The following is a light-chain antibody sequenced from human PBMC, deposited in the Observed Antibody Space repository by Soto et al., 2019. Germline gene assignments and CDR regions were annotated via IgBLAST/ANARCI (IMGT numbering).Light chain of an antibody. V-gene: IGKV3-20*01. CDR3: QQYGSSRWT. J-gene: IGKJ1*01. Sequence: ESVCTQSPGTLSLSHRERATLSCRGSQRVISSYLAWCQQRPGQAPRLLIYGASTRAAGIPDRFSGGGSGTDFTLTISRLEPEDSAVYFCQQYGSSRWTFGQGTKVDIK. CDR2: GAS. CDR1: QRVISSY.